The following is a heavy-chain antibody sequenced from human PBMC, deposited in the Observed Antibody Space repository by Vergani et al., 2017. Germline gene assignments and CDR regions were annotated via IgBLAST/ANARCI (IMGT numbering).Heavy chain of an antibody. J-gene: IGHJ6*02. V-gene: IGHV3-53*04. CDR2: IYSGGST. D-gene: IGHD6-13*01. CDR1: GFTVSSNY. CDR3: ASAGPLAAAVYYYYGMDV. Sequence: EVQLVESGGGLIQPGGSLRLSCAASGFTVSSNYMSWVRQAPGKGLEWVSVIYSGGSTYYADSVKGRCTISRHNSKNTLDLQMNSLRAEDTAVYYCASAGPLAAAVYYYYGMDVWGQGTTVTVSS.